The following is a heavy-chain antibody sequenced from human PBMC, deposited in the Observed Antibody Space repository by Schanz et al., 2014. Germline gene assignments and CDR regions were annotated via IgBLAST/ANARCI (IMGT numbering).Heavy chain of an antibody. CDR2: ISSSSSTI. V-gene: IGHV3-48*01. Sequence: EVQLLESGGGLVQPGGSLRISCEASGFTFSSYAINGVRQAPGKGLEWVSYISSSSSTIYYADSVKGRFTISRDNAKNSLYLEMNSLRAEDTALYYCARDRRNADLDYWGQGTLVTVSS. J-gene: IGHJ4*02. CDR3: ARDRRNADLDY. D-gene: IGHD1-1*01. CDR1: GFTFSSYA.